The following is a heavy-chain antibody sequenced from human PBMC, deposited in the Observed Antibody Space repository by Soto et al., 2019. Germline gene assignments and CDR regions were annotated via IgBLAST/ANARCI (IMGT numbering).Heavy chain of an antibody. CDR1: GGSFSGYY. CDR2: INHSGST. V-gene: IGHV4-34*01. D-gene: IGHD2-21*02. Sequence: QVQLQQWGAGLLKPSETLSLTCTVYGGSFSGYYWSWIRQPPGKGLEWIGEINHSGSTNYNPSLKSRVTISVDTSKNQFSLKLSSVTAADTAVYYCARLRVTAISSGAFDIWGQGTMVTVSS. CDR3: ARLRVTAISSGAFDI. J-gene: IGHJ3*02.